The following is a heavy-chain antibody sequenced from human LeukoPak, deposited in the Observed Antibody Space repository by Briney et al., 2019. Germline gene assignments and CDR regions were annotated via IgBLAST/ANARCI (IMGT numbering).Heavy chain of an antibody. CDR1: GFTFNSYA. J-gene: IGHJ3*01. CDR3: AKDPNGDYVGAFV. Sequence: GGSLRLSCAASGFTFNSYAMSWVRQAPGKGLEWVSGISGSGGNTYYADSVKGRFTISRDNSKNTLYLEMNSLRVGDTAMYYCAKDPNGDYVGAFVWGLGTMVTVSS. CDR2: ISGSGGNT. V-gene: IGHV3-23*01. D-gene: IGHD4-17*01.